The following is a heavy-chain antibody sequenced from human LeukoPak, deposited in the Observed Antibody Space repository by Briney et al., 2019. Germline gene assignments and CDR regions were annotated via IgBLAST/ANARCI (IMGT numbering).Heavy chain of an antibody. D-gene: IGHD1-26*01. CDR2: ITDNGAAR. Sequence: GGSLRLSCAASGFTFTNYAMGWVRQAPGRGLEWVSGITDNGAARNYADSVEGRFTISRDTSKSTVDLQMNSLRVEDTAVYYCGPGEKVGATSLVKYFDYRGQGTLVTVSS. CDR3: GPGEKVGATSLVKYFDY. CDR1: GFTFTNYA. J-gene: IGHJ4*02. V-gene: IGHV3-23*01.